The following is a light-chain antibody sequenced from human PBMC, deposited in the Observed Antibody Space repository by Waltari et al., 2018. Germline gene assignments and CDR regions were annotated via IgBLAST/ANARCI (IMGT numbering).Light chain of an antibody. Sequence: DIQMTQSPSTLSASVGDTVTITCRASRSISSWLAWHQQKPGKAPKVLIYGSSTLESGFPSRFSGSGSGTEFTLTISSLQPDDFATYYCQQYNSAWAFGQGTKVEVK. CDR1: RSISSW. J-gene: IGKJ1*01. V-gene: IGKV1-5*03. CDR3: QQYNSAWA. CDR2: GSS.